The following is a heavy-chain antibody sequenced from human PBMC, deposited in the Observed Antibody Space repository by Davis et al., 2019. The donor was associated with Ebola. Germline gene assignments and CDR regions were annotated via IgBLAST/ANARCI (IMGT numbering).Heavy chain of an antibody. CDR1: GYTFTSYA. CDR2: INAGNGNT. V-gene: IGHV1-3*01. J-gene: IGHJ6*02. D-gene: IGHD2-2*01. CDR3: ARVYCSSTSCYYYYGMDV. Sequence: ASVKVSCKASGYTFTSYAMHWVRQAPGQRLEWMGWINAGNGNTKYSQKFQGRVTITRDTSASTAYMELSSLRSEDTAAYYCARVYCSSTSCYYYYGMDVWGQGTTVTVSS.